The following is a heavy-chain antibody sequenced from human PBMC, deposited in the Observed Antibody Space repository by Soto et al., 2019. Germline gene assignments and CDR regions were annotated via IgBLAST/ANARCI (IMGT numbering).Heavy chain of an antibody. V-gene: IGHV1-8*01. CDR1: GYTFTSYD. CDR2: MNPNSGNT. Sequence: ASVKVSCKASGYTFTSYDINWVRQATGQGLEWMGWMNPNSGNTGYAQKFQGRVTMTRNTSISTAYMELSSLGSEDTAVYYCARGRTAVQGYCSSTSCLKTNYYYYYMDVWGKGTTVTVSS. J-gene: IGHJ6*03. CDR3: ARGRTAVQGYCSSTSCLKTNYYYYYMDV. D-gene: IGHD2-2*01.